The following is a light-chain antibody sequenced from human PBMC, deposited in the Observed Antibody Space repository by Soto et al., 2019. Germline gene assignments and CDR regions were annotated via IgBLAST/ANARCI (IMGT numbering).Light chain of an antibody. CDR2: FEDSGRL. Sequence: QSVLTQSSSASASPGSSVTLTCTLSSGHSNYIIVWHQQQPATAPPNLMKFEDSGRLTKGSAVPVRFSGYRSGADRCLTISNTQVEAEDYYYSGTWDRNTVVFGGGTKLTVL. CDR3: GTWDRNTVV. V-gene: IGLV4-60*01. CDR1: SGHSNYI. J-gene: IGLJ3*02.